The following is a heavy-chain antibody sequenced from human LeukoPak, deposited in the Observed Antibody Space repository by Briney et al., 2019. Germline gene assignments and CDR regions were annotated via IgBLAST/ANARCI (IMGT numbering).Heavy chain of an antibody. D-gene: IGHD6-19*01. CDR3: AREYSGLYYYYYMDV. J-gene: IGHJ6*03. V-gene: IGHV4-34*01. CDR1: GGSFSGYY. CDR2: INHSGST. Sequence: SETLSLTCAVYGGSFSGYYWSWIRQPPGKGLEWIGEINHSGSTNYNPSLMSRVTISVDTSKNQFSLKLSSVTAADTAVYYCAREYSGLYYYYYMDVWGKGTTVTVSS.